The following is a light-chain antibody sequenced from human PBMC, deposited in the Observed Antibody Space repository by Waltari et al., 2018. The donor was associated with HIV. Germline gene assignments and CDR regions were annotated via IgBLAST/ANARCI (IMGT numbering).Light chain of an antibody. CDR1: QSVSSN. CDR2: GAS. J-gene: IGKJ2*01. Sequence: PGERATLSCRASQSVSSNLAWYQQKPGQAPRLLIYGASTRATGIPARFSGSGSGTEFTLTISSLQSEDFAVYYCQQYNNWPGTFGQGTKLGIK. CDR3: QQYNNWPGT. V-gene: IGKV3-15*01.